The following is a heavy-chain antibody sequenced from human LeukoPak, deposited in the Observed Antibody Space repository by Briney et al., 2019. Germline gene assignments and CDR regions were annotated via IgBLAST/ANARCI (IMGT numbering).Heavy chain of an antibody. CDR3: AGLVGRYSSGLYYYYFDY. CDR2: MYHSGTT. D-gene: IGHD3-22*01. V-gene: IGHV4-4*02. J-gene: IGHJ4*02. CDR1: GDSINNLDL. Sequence: PSETLSLTCTVSGDSINNLDLWSWVRPPPGKGLEWIEEMYHSGTTHSNQFVKRRVTLSIDKSKNQFLLILSSVTAADTGVYYCAGLVGRYSSGLYYYYFDYWGQGTLVTVSS.